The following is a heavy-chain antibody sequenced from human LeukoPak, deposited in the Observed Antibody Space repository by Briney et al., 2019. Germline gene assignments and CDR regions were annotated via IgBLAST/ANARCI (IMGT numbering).Heavy chain of an antibody. CDR3: ARTTEGYAGGPGYSYYYYMDV. Sequence: SETLSLTCTVSGGSISSYYWSWIRQPPGKGLEWIGYIYYSGSTNYNPSLKSRVTISVDTSKNQFSLKLSSVTGADTAVYYCARTTEGYAGGPGYSYYYYMDVWGKGTTVTISS. CDR2: IYYSGST. J-gene: IGHJ6*03. V-gene: IGHV4-59*01. D-gene: IGHD5-12*01. CDR1: GGSISSYY.